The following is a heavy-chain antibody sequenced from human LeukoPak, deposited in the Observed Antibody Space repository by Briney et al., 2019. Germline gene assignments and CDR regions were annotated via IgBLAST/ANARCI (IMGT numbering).Heavy chain of an antibody. Sequence: SETLSLTCTVSGGSISSYYWTWIRQPPGKGLEWIGYIDDSGSTNYHPALQSRVTISVDTSKNHFSLKLTSVTAADAAIYYCARGHGYYYYYMNVWGTGTTVTISS. V-gene: IGHV4-59*01. J-gene: IGHJ6*03. D-gene: IGHD3-22*01. CDR3: ARGHGYYYYYMNV. CDR1: GGSISSYY. CDR2: IDDSGST.